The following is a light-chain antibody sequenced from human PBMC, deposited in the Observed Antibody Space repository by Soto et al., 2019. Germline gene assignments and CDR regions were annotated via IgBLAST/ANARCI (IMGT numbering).Light chain of an antibody. CDR2: GAS. CDR3: QQYGTSPPALT. CDR1: QSVSSRH. J-gene: IGKJ4*01. V-gene: IGKV3-20*01. Sequence: DIVLTQSPGTLSLPPGERAILSCSASQSVSSRHLAWYQQKPGQAPRLLIYGASSRATGIPDRFSGSGSGTDFTLTISRLEPEDFAVYYCQQYGTSPPALTFGGGTKVESK.